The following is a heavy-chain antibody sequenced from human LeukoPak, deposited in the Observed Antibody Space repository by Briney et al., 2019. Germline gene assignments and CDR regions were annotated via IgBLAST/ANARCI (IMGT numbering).Heavy chain of an antibody. CDR3: ARKGCTGDCYSFDP. V-gene: IGHV1-18*01. CDR1: GYTFNTYG. CDR2: INTDNGNT. J-gene: IGHJ5*02. Sequence: ASVPFSCKASGYTFNTYGISWVRQAPGQRPEWMGWINTDNGNTKYAQKFQGRVTMTTDTSTSTAYMELSSLRSDDTAVYYCARKGCTGDCYSFDPWGQGTLVTVSS. D-gene: IGHD2-21*02.